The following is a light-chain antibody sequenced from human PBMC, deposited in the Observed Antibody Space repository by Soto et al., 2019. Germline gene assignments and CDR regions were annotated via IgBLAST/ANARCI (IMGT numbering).Light chain of an antibody. Sequence: EIVLTQSPGTLSLSPGERATLSCRASQSVYNNYLAWYQQKPGQAPRLLIYGASSRATGIPDRFSGSGSGTDFTLTISRLEPEDFAVYYCQQYGSSQYTFGQRTKLEIK. J-gene: IGKJ2*01. CDR3: QQYGSSQYT. V-gene: IGKV3-20*01. CDR1: QSVYNNY. CDR2: GAS.